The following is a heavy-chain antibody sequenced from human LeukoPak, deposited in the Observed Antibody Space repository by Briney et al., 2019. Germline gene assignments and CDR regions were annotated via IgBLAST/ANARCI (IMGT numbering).Heavy chain of an antibody. CDR1: GYTFTGYY. J-gene: IGHJ3*02. D-gene: IGHD6-13*01. CDR2: INPNSGGT. V-gene: IGHV1-2*02. CDR3: AREEGAPIAAANI. Sequence: ASVKVSCKASGYTFTGYYMHWVRQAPGQGLEWMGLINPNSGGTNYAQKFQGRITMTRDTSINTAYMELRSDDTAVYYCAREEGAPIAAANIWGLGTKVTVSS.